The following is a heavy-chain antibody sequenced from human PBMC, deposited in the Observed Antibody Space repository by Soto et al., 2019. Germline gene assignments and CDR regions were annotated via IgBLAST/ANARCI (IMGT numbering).Heavy chain of an antibody. CDR3: ARDPHEGVYDY. J-gene: IGHJ4*02. D-gene: IGHD3-16*01. Sequence: QVQLVQSGAEVKKPGASVKVSCKASGYTFTGYYLHWIRQAPGQGLEWMGWMRPDSGGANYAQKFQGRVSMTRDTSISTFYMELSRLRSDDTAVYYCARDPHEGVYDYWGKGTLVTVSS. V-gene: IGHV1-2*02. CDR1: GYTFTGYY. CDR2: MRPDSGGA.